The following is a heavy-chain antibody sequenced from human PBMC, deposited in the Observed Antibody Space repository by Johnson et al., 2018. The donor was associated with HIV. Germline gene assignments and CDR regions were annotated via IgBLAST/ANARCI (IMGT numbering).Heavy chain of an antibody. V-gene: IGHV3-30*04. Sequence: QVQLVESGGGLVQPGGSLRLSCAASGFTFSSYAMHWVRQAPGKGLEWVAVISYDGSNKYYADSVKGRFTISRDNSKNTLYLQMNSLRAEDTAVYYCAKDQGDSGSYLVGAFDIWGQGTMVTVSS. CDR3: AKDQGDSGSYLVGAFDI. D-gene: IGHD1-26*01. J-gene: IGHJ3*02. CDR1: GFTFSSYA. CDR2: ISYDGSNK.